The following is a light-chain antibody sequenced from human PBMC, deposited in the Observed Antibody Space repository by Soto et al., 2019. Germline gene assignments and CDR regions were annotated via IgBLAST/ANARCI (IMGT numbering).Light chain of an antibody. Sequence: EIVLTQSPATLSSFPGDRVTLSCRASQSVTNNYLASYQQKPGQAPRLLIYGASNRATGIPDRFSGSGSGTDFTLTISRLEPEDFAVYYCQQYGSSGTFGQGTKVDIK. CDR1: QSVTNNY. V-gene: IGKV3-20*01. J-gene: IGKJ1*01. CDR3: QQYGSSGT. CDR2: GAS.